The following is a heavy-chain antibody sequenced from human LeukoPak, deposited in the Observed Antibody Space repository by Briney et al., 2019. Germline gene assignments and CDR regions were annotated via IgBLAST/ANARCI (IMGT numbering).Heavy chain of an antibody. D-gene: IGHD3-22*01. CDR3: ARVYYDSSGYSDYFDY. J-gene: IGHJ4*02. CDR2: IYSSGST. V-gene: IGHV4-4*07. CDR1: GVSISSYY. Sequence: SETLSLTCTVSGVSISSYYWSWIRQPAGKGLEWIGRIYSSGSTNYNPSLKSRVTISVDTSKNQFSLKLSSVTAADTAVYYCARVYYDSSGYSDYFDYWGQGTLVTVSS.